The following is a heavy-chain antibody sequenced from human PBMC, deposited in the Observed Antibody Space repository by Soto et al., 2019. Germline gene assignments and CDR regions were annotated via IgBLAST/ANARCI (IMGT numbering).Heavy chain of an antibody. CDR3: ARHYLHKASARENAFDI. Sequence: SETLSLTCTVSGGSISSSSYYWGWIRQPPGKGLEWIGSIYYSGSTYYNPSLKSRVTISVDTSKNQFSLKLSSVTAADTAVYYCARHYLHKASARENAFDIWGQGTMVTVSS. J-gene: IGHJ3*02. D-gene: IGHD1-26*01. CDR2: IYYSGST. V-gene: IGHV4-39*01. CDR1: GGSISSSSYY.